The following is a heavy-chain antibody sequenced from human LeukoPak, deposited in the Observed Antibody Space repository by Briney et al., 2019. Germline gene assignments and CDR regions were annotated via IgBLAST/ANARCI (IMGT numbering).Heavy chain of an antibody. CDR3: ARRSVDTAMVWYMDV. D-gene: IGHD5-18*01. CDR1: GGSISSCTYS. Sequence: SETLSLTCSVSGGSISSCTYSWGWIRQPPGKGLEWIGSFSCSGSTYYNPSLKSRVTISVDTSKNQFSLKLSSVTAADTAVYYCARRSVDTAMVWYMDVWGKGTTVTISS. CDR2: FSCSGST. J-gene: IGHJ6*04. V-gene: IGHV4-39*01.